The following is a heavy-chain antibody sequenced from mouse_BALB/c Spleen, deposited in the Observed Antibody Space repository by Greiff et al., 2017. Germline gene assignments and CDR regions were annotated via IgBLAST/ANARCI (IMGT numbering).Heavy chain of an antibody. Sequence: DLVKPGASVKLSCKASGYTFTSYWINWIKQRPGQGLEWIGRIAPGSGSTYYNEMFKGKATLTVDTSTSTAYIQLSSLSSEDSAVYFCARGDYRYDWFAYWGQGTLVTVAA. CDR2: IAPGSGST. J-gene: IGHJ3*01. V-gene: IGHV1S41*01. CDR3: ARGDYRYDWFAY. D-gene: IGHD2-14*01. CDR1: GYTFTSYW.